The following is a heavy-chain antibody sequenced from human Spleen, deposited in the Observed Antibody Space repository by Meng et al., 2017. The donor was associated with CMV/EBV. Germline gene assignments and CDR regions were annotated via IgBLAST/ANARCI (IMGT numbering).Heavy chain of an antibody. D-gene: IGHD3-16*01. CDR1: GGSFNTYT. CDR3: ARGGDWFDP. CDR2: ITPMLNIV. V-gene: IGHV1-69*02. Sequence: VSCKASGGSFNTYTLTWIRQAPGQGLKWMGKITPMLNIVKYSQKFQGRLTITADKSTSTVYMELSALTSDDTATYFCARGGDWFDPWGQGTLVTVSS. J-gene: IGHJ5*02.